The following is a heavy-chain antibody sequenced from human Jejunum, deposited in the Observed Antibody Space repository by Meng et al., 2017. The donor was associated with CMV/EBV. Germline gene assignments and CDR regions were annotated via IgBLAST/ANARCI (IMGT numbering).Heavy chain of an antibody. Sequence: SCAASRITFSGYGMHWVRQAPGKGLGWVALISIDGSNEYYEDSVKGRFTISRDNSKSTVYLQMSSLRTEDTAVYFCAKDRYDPWFDPWGQGTLVTVSS. CDR1: RITFSGYG. V-gene: IGHV3-30*18. D-gene: IGHD3-16*01. CDR2: ISIDGSNE. J-gene: IGHJ5*02. CDR3: AKDRYDPWFDP.